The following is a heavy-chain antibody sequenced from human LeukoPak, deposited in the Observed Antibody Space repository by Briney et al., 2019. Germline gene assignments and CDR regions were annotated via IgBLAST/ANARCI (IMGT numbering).Heavy chain of an antibody. Sequence: GGSLRLSCAASGFTFSGYWMTWVSQAPGKGLEWVANIKQDGSETYYVDSVKGRFTISRDNARNSLYLQMNSLRAEDTAVYYCARGKGVDYWGQGILVTVSS. V-gene: IGHV3-7*01. CDR3: ARGKGVDY. J-gene: IGHJ4*02. CDR1: GFTFSGYW. CDR2: IKQDGSET.